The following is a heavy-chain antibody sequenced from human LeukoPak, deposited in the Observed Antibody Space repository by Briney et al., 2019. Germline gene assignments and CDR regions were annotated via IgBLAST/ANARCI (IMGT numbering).Heavy chain of an antibody. D-gene: IGHD5-18*01. CDR3: ARKIQLWSYWHFDL. CDR2: TEHRLTL. V-gene: IGHV4-59*08. J-gene: IGHJ2*01. CDR1: GGSIRRDS. Sequence: ETLSLTCRMSGGSIRRDSWSWIRQPPGEGRELIGYTEHRLTLIYNASLNNRTSFSVDTSKNQSSLTLRPVTVADTAVYFCARKIQLWSYWHFDLSGRGTLVTVTS.